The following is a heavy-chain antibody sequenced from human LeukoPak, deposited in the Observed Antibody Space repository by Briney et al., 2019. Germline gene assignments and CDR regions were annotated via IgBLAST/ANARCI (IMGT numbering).Heavy chain of an antibody. CDR3: ARAGYDFWSGYHRDYYYMDV. CDR2: ISSNGGST. D-gene: IGHD3-3*01. J-gene: IGHJ6*03. V-gene: IGHV3-64*01. Sequence: PGGSLRLSCAASGFTFSSYAMHWVRQAPGKGLEYVSAISSNGGSTYYANSVKGRFTISRDNSKNTLYLQMGSLRAEDMAVYYCARAGYDFWSGYHRDYYYMDVWGKGTTVTVSS. CDR1: GFTFSSYA.